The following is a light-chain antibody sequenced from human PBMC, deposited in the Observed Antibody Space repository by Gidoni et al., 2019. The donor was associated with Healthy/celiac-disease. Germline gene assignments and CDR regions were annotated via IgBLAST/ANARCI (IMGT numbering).Light chain of an antibody. V-gene: IGLV3-21*03. CDR3: QVWDSSSDLVV. J-gene: IGLJ2*01. CDR2: DDS. Sequence: SYVLTQPPPASVAPGKTARITCGGNNIGSKSVHWYQQKPGQAPVLVVYDDSDRPSGIPERFSGSNSGNTATLTISRVEAGDEADYYCQVWDSSSDLVVFGGGTKLTVL. CDR1: NIGSKS.